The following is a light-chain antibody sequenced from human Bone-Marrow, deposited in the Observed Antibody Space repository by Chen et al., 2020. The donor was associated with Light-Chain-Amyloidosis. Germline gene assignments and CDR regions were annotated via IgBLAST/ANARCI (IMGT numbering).Light chain of an antibody. J-gene: IGLJ3*02. CDR1: NIGSTS. CDR3: QVGDRSSERPV. CDR2: DDS. V-gene: IGLV3-21*02. Sequence: SYVLTQPSSVLVAPGQTATIACGGNNIGSTSVHWYQQTPGQAPLLVVYDDSDRPSGIPERLSGSNSGNTATLTISRVEAGDEADDYCQVGDRSSERPVFGGGTKLTVL.